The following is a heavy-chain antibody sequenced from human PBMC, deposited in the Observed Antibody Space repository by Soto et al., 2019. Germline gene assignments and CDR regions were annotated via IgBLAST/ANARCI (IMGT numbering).Heavy chain of an antibody. CDR2: IYYSGST. CDR1: GGSISSGGYY. J-gene: IGHJ4*02. Sequence: QVQLQESGPGLVKPSQTLSLTCTVSGGSISSGGYYWSWIRQHPGKGLGWIGYIYYSGSTYYNPSLKSRVTISVDTSKNQFSLKLSSVTAADTAVYYCAREGGDDSRNWVFDYWGQGTLVTVSS. CDR3: AREGGDDSRNWVFDY. D-gene: IGHD3-22*01. V-gene: IGHV4-31*03.